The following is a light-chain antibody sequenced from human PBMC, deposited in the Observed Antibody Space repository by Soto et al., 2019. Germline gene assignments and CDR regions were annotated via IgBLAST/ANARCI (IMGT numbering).Light chain of an antibody. CDR2: GAS. CDR3: QNYGISPWT. CDR1: QSVSSSY. Sequence: EIVLTQSPGTLSLSPGERATLSCRASQSVSSSYLAWYQQKPGQAPRLLIYGASSRATGIPDRFSGSVSGTDFTLTISRLEPEDFAVYSCQNYGISPWTFGQRTKVEIK. J-gene: IGKJ1*01. V-gene: IGKV3-20*01.